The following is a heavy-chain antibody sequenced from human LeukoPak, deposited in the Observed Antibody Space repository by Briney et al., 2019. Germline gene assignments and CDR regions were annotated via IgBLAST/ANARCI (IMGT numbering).Heavy chain of an antibody. CDR2: ISSSSSYI. V-gene: IGHV3-21*01. CDR1: GFIFNTYS. J-gene: IGHJ4*02. Sequence: GGSLRLSCAASGFIFNTYSINWVRQAPGKGLDWVSSISSSSSYIYYADSVKGRFTISRDNAKNSLYLQMNSLRVEDTAVYYCARLSSGRSTYYFDYWGQGTLVTVSS. D-gene: IGHD1-26*01. CDR3: ARLSSGRSTYYFDY.